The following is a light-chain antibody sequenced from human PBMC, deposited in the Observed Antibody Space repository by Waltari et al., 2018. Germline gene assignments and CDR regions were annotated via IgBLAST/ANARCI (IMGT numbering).Light chain of an antibody. J-gene: IGLJ2*01. Sequence: QSVVTQPPSMSGTPGQRVTISCSGSYSNIGSNTVNWYQQLPETAPKLLIYSSERRPSGVPDLFSGSKSGTSASLGISGLQSEDEADYYCATWDDSLNGHMVFGGGTKVTVL. CDR1: YSNIGSNT. CDR2: SSE. V-gene: IGLV1-44*01. CDR3: ATWDDSLNGHMV.